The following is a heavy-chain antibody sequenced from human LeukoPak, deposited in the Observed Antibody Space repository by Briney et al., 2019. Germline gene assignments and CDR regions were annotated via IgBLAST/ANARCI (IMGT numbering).Heavy chain of an antibody. V-gene: IGHV1-18*01. Sequence: ASVKVSCKASGYTPTSYGISGVRETPGQGLEWMGWITAYNGKTNYAQKLQGRVTMTADTSTSTAYMELRSLRSDDTAVYYCARGYYDFWSGSYYYYYYGMDVWGQGTTVTVSS. CDR3: ARGYYDFWSGSYYYYYYGMDV. CDR2: ITAYNGKT. CDR1: GYTPTSYG. D-gene: IGHD3-3*01. J-gene: IGHJ6*02.